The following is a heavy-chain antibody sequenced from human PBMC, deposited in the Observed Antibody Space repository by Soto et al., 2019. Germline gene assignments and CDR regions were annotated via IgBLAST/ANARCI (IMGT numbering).Heavy chain of an antibody. Sequence: SETLSLTCTVSGGSISSYYWSWIRQPPGKGLEWIGYIYYRGSTNSNPSLMSRVPISLDKSKNQSSLKLSSLTCAETAVYYCARMRVGAPPNWFDPWCQGTLVTVSS. CDR1: GGSISSYY. CDR3: ARMRVGAPPNWFDP. D-gene: IGHD1-26*01. V-gene: IGHV4-59*01. J-gene: IGHJ5*02. CDR2: IYYRGST.